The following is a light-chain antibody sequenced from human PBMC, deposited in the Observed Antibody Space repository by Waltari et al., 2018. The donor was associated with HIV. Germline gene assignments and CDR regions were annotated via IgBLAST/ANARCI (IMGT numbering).Light chain of an antibody. CDR2: YKSESDK. J-gene: IGLJ3*02. V-gene: IGLV5-45*03. CDR3: MIWYGNIWV. CDR1: CGVNVQNYR. Sequence: QAVLTQPFSLSASPGASASPSCPLRCGVNVQNYRIYWYQQRPGSPPRYLLRYKSESDKELGSGIPSRFSGSTDVPANAGNLVISGLQSEDEADYYCMIWYGNIWVFGGGTKLTV.